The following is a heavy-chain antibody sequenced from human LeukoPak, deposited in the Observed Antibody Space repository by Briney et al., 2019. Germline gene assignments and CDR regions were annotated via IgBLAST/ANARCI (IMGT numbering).Heavy chain of an antibody. D-gene: IGHD6-19*01. Sequence: NPSETLSLTCTVSGGSISSSSYYWGWIRQPPGKGLEWIGSIYYSGSTYYNPSLKSRVTISVDTSKNQFSLKLSSVTAADTAVYYCARHGSGLGFYWGQGTLVTVSS. J-gene: IGHJ4*02. CDR2: IYYSGST. CDR1: GGSISSSSYY. CDR3: ARHGSGLGFY. V-gene: IGHV4-39*01.